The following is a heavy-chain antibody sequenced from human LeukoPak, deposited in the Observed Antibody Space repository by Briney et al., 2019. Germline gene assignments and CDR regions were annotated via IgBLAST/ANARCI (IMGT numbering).Heavy chain of an antibody. V-gene: IGHV3-30*02. Sequence: QPGGSLRLSCAASGFTFSSYGMHWVRQAPGKGLDWVAFIRHDGSNKYYADSVKGRFTISRDNSKNKLYLQMNSLRAEDTAMYYCAKAVLTGYYAGFDYWGQGTLVTVSS. J-gene: IGHJ4*02. D-gene: IGHD3-9*01. CDR3: AKAVLTGYYAGFDY. CDR1: GFTFSSYG. CDR2: IRHDGSNK.